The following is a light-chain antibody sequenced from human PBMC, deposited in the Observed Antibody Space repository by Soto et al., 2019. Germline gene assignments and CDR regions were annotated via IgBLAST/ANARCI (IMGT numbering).Light chain of an antibody. Sequence: VLAQRRLSVPVNPRHPASISFMSSQSVLHSDGRTHLYWYLQRPGQPPHLLIYEVSHRFSGVPDRFSGSGSGTEFTLKVSRGEAEDVGVYYCMQTKQLPVTFGQGTKVDIK. J-gene: IGKJ1*01. CDR2: EVS. V-gene: IGKV2D-29*01. CDR1: QSVLHSDGRTH. CDR3: MQTKQLPVT.